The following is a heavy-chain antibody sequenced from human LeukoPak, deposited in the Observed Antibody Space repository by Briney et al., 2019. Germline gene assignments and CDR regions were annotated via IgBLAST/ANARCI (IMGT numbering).Heavy chain of an antibody. CDR2: IYYSGST. D-gene: IGHD2-8*01. Sequence: SETLSLTCTVSGGSISSYYWSWIRQPPGKGLEWIGYIYYSGSTNYNPSLKSRVTISVDTSKNQFSLKLSSVTAADTAVYYCARGSRRYCTDGVCPNYYYYMDVWGKGTTVTVSS. J-gene: IGHJ6*03. V-gene: IGHV4-59*12. CDR3: ARGSRRYCTDGVCPNYYYYMDV. CDR1: GGSISSYY.